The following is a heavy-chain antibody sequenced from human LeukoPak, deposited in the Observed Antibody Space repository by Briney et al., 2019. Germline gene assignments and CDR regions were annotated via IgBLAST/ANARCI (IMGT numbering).Heavy chain of an antibody. Sequence: PGGSLRLSCAASGVIFNNFAFHWVRQAPGKGLEWVAAISYDGSNKYYADSVRGRLTVSRDNSKNTLYLQMNSLRAEDTAVYYCARAGRADGDYHYFEHWGQGTLVTVSS. V-gene: IGHV3-30-3*01. CDR1: GVIFNNFA. CDR2: ISYDGSNK. CDR3: ARAGRADGDYHYFEH. D-gene: IGHD4-17*01. J-gene: IGHJ4*02.